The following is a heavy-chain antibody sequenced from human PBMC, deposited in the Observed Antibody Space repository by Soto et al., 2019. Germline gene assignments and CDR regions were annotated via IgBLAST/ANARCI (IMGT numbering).Heavy chain of an antibody. D-gene: IGHD3-3*01. CDR3: AKDARDQTYFDFWSGYLA. J-gene: IGHJ4*02. Sequence: QVQLVESGGGVVQPGRSLRLSCAASGFTFSSYGMHWVRQAPGKGLEWVAVISYDGSNKYYADSVKGRFTISRDNSKNTLELLMNSLRPEDAAVYYCAKDARDQTYFDFWSGYLAWGQGTLVTVSS. CDR1: GFTFSSYG. CDR2: ISYDGSNK. V-gene: IGHV3-30*18.